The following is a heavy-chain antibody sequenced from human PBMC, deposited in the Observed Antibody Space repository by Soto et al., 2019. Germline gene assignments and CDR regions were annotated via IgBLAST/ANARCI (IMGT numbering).Heavy chain of an antibody. CDR3: TRDSPAELTGDRKDAFDI. CDR1: GFTFGDYA. J-gene: IGHJ3*02. CDR2: IRSKAYGGTT. D-gene: IGHD7-27*01. V-gene: IGHV3-49*03. Sequence: GESLKISCTASGFTFGDYAMSWFRQAPGKGLEWVGFIRSKAYGGTTEYAATVKGRFTISRDDSKSIAYLQMNSLKTEDTAVYYCTRDSPAELTGDRKDAFDIWGQGTMVTVSS.